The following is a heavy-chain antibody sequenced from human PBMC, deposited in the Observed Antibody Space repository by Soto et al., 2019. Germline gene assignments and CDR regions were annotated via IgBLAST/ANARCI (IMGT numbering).Heavy chain of an antibody. V-gene: IGHV3-33*01. Sequence: QVQLVESGGGVVQPGRSLRLSCAASGFTFSSYGMHWVRQAPGKGLEWVAVIWYDGSNKYYADSVKGRFTISRDNSKNPLDLQMNRLRAEDTAVYYCAGPGIRYYYYGMDVWGQGTTVTVSS. D-gene: IGHD3-10*01. CDR2: IWYDGSNK. CDR1: GFTFSSYG. J-gene: IGHJ6*02. CDR3: AGPGIRYYYYGMDV.